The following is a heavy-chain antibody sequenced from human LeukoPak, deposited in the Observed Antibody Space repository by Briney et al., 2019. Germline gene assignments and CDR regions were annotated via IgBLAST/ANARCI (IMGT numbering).Heavy chain of an antibody. CDR2: IYYSGST. Sequence: PSETLSLTCTVSGGSISSYYWSWVRQPPGKGLEWIGYIYYSGSTNYNPSLKSRVTISVDTSKNQFSLRLSSVTAADTAVYYCASAYYDSSGFRPRPNAFDIWGQGTMVTVSS. D-gene: IGHD3-22*01. V-gene: IGHV4-59*01. J-gene: IGHJ3*02. CDR3: ASAYYDSSGFRPRPNAFDI. CDR1: GGSISSYY.